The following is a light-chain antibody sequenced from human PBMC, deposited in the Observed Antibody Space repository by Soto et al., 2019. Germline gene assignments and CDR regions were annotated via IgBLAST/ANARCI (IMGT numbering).Light chain of an antibody. CDR3: SSYTSSSTPYV. J-gene: IGLJ1*01. CDR2: EVS. CDR1: SRAVGYYNY. Sequence: QSVLTQPASVSGSPGQSITISCTGTSRAVGYYNYVSWYQQHPGKAPKLLIYEVSNRPSGVSNRFSGSKSGNTASLTISGLQAEDEADYYCSSYTSSSTPYVFGTGTKVTVL. V-gene: IGLV2-14*01.